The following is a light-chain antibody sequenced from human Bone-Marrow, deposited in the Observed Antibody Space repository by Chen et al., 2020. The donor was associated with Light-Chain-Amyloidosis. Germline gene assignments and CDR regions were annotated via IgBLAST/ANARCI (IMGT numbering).Light chain of an antibody. CDR2: DVS. Sequence: QSALTQPASVSGSPGQSVTISCPGSNSDVGAHKYVSWYKQSPGKAPKLIIYDVSDRPSGLSYRFSGSKSGNTASLTIYGLQAEDEADYYCGSYTTTNPLVFGGGTKLTVL. V-gene: IGLV2-14*03. J-gene: IGLJ3*02. CDR1: NSDVGAHKY. CDR3: GSYTTTNPLV.